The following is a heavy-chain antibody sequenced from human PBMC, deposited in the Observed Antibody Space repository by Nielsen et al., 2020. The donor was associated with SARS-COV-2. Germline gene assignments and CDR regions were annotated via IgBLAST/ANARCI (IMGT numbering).Heavy chain of an antibody. Sequence: ASVKVSCKASGYTFTSYDINWVRQATGQGLEWMGWMNPNSGNTGYAQKFQGRVTMTTDTSTSTAYMELRSLRSDDTAVYYCARDFYDILTGYYYAYYYYGMDVWGQGTAVTVSS. CDR3: ARDFYDILTGYYYAYYYYGMDV. CDR1: GYTFTSYD. D-gene: IGHD3-9*01. V-gene: IGHV1-8*01. CDR2: MNPNSGNT. J-gene: IGHJ6*02.